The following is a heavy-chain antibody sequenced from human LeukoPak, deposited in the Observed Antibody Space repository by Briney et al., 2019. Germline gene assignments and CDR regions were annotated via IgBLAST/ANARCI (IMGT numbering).Heavy chain of an antibody. V-gene: IGHV1-18*01. CDR1: GYTFTSYG. Sequence: GASVKVSCKASGYTFTSYGISWVRQAPGQGLEWMGWISAYNGNTNYAQKLQGRVTMTTDTSTSTAYMELRSLRSDDTAVYYCARERAVAGQHYFDYWGQGTLVTVSS. J-gene: IGHJ4*02. CDR2: ISAYNGNT. CDR3: ARERAVAGQHYFDY. D-gene: IGHD6-19*01.